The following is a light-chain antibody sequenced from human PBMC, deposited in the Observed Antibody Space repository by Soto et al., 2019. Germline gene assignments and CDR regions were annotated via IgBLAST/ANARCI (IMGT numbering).Light chain of an antibody. J-gene: IGKJ5*01. CDR2: GAS. V-gene: IGKV3-15*01. CDR1: QSVAGN. CDR3: QQDNDWPPIT. Sequence: EIVMTQSPATLSVSPGERATLSCRASQSVAGNLAWYQQKPGQAPRLLIYGASTRATGIPARFSGSGSGTEFTPTISSPQSEDFAVYYCQQDNDWPPITFGQGTRLEIK.